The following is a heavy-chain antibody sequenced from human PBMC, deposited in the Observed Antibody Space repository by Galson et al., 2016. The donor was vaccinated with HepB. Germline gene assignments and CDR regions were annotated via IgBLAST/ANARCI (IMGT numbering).Heavy chain of an antibody. Sequence: SLRLSCAASGFTLATYGMHWVRQAPGKGLEWVAVIWNDGTKKYYGDSVKGRFTISRDNSKNTLFLQMNSLRAEDTAVYYCARNYHYGSGSYIPYFWGQGTRVTVST. D-gene: IGHD3-10*01. CDR1: GFTLATYG. CDR2: IWNDGTKK. CDR3: ARNYHYGSGSYIPYF. J-gene: IGHJ3*01. V-gene: IGHV3-33*01.